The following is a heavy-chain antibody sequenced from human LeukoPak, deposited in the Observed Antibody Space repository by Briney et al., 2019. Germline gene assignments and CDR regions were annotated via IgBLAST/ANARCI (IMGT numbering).Heavy chain of an antibody. CDR1: GGSISSYY. V-gene: IGHV4-59*08. J-gene: IGHJ4*02. D-gene: IGHD6-19*01. CDR3: ARLASGWLPFDY. Sequence: PSETLSLTCTVSGGSISSYYWSWIRQPPGKGLEWIGYIYYSGSTNYNPSLKSRVTISVDTSKNQFSLKLSSVTAADTAVYYCARLASGWLPFDYWGQGTLVTVSS. CDR2: IYYSGST.